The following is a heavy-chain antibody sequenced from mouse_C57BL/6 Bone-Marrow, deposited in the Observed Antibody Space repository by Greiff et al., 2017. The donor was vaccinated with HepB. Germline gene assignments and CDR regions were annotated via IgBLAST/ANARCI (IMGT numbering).Heavy chain of an antibody. CDR1: GFNIKDYY. V-gene: IGHV14-1*01. D-gene: IGHD1-1*01. CDR2: IDPEDGDT. J-gene: IGHJ1*03. CDR3: TKGTTTVPWYFDV. Sequence: EVQLQQSGAELVRPGASVKLSCTASGFNIKDYYMHWVKQRPEQGLEWIGRIDPEDGDTEYAPKFQGKATMTADTSSNTAYLQLSSLTSEDTAVYYCTKGTTTVPWYFDVWGTGTTVTVSS.